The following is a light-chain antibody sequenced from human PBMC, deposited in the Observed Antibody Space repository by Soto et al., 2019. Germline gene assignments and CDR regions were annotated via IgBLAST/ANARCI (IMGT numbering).Light chain of an antibody. CDR3: HQRNK. CDR1: QGVSSD. Sequence: EIVMTQSPATLSVSPGARAPLSCRASQGVSSDLAWHQQRPGQAPRLLIYGASTRATGIPARFSGSGSGTDFTLTISSLEPEDFGVYFCHQRNKFGQGTRLEIK. V-gene: IGKV3D-11*01. CDR2: GAS. J-gene: IGKJ5*01.